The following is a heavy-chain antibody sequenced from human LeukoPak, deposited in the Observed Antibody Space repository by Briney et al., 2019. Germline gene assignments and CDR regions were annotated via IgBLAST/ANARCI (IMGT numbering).Heavy chain of an antibody. J-gene: IGHJ4*02. Sequence: PGGSLRLSCAASGFPFSSYAMSWVRQAPGKGLEWVSAISGSGSSTYYADSVKGRFTISRDNSKNTLYLQMNSLRAEDTAVYYCAKDFSGYDTCDYWGQGTLVTVSS. CDR1: GFPFSSYA. CDR3: AKDFSGYDTCDY. V-gene: IGHV3-23*01. D-gene: IGHD5-12*01. CDR2: ISGSGSST.